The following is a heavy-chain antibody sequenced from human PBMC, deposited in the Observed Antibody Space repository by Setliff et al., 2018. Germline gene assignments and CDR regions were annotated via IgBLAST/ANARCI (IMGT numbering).Heavy chain of an antibody. CDR3: ARTTGYRLEGDFDY. V-gene: IGHV3-23*01. Sequence: LRLSCVASGFTFSNYAMAWVRQAPGKGLEWVSAISGSGDSTYYADSVKGRFTISRDNSKNSLYLQMTSLRAEDTAIYYCARTTGYRLEGDFDYWGQGTLVTVSS. CDR2: ISGSGDST. J-gene: IGHJ4*02. D-gene: IGHD1-1*01. CDR1: GFTFSNYA.